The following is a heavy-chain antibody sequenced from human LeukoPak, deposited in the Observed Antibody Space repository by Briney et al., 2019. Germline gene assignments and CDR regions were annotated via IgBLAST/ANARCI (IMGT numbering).Heavy chain of an antibody. J-gene: IGHJ4*02. CDR1: GFTFSNYG. Sequence: PGGSLRLSCAASGFTFSNYGMHWVRQAPGKGLEWVAFIRYDGSNKYYADSVKGRFTISRDNSKNTLYVQMNSLRAEDTAVYYCATDLVAGLGFDSHWGQGTLVTVSS. CDR2: IRYDGSNK. D-gene: IGHD6-19*01. CDR3: ATDLVAGLGFDSH. V-gene: IGHV3-30*02.